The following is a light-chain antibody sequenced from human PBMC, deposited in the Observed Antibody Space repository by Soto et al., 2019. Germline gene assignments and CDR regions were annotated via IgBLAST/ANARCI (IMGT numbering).Light chain of an antibody. CDR1: SSNIGSNT. CDR3: VAWDDSLNGVV. Sequence: QSVLTQSPSASGTPGQRVTISCSGSSSNIGSNTVNWYQQLPGKAPKVLIYSNNQRPSGIPDRFSGSKSVTSASLAISGLQSEDEADYYCVAWDDSLNGVVFGGGTKLTVL. J-gene: IGLJ3*02. V-gene: IGLV1-44*01. CDR2: SNN.